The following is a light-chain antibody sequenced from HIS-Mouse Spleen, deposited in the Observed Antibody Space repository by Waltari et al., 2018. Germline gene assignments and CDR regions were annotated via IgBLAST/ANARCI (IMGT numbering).Light chain of an antibody. CDR1: SSDVGGYNY. J-gene: IGLJ3*02. CDR2: DVS. V-gene: IGLV2-11*01. Sequence: QSALTQPRSVSGSPGQSVTISCTGTSSDVGGYNYVPWYQPHPGKAPKPMIYDVSKRPSGVPDRFSGSKSGNTASLTSSGLQAEDEADYYCCSYAGSYTWVFGGGTKLTVL. CDR3: CSYAGSYTWV.